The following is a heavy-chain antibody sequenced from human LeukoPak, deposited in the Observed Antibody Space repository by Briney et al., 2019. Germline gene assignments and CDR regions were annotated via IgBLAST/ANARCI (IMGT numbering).Heavy chain of an antibody. J-gene: IGHJ4*02. Sequence: SETLSLTCAVYGGSFSGYYWSWIRQPPGKGLEWIGYISNIGSTNYNPSLKSRVTISVDTSKNQFSLKLSSVTAADTAVYYCARRGFLDYWGPGTLLTVSS. V-gene: IGHV4-59*08. CDR3: ARRGFLDY. CDR2: ISNIGST. CDR1: GGSFSGYY.